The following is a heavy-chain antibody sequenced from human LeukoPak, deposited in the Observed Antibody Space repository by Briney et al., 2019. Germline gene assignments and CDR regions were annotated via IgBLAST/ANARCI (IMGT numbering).Heavy chain of an antibody. V-gene: IGHV4-39*01. Sequence: SETLSLTCTVSGGSISSSSYYWGWIRQPPGKGLEWIGSIYYSGSTYYNPSLKSRVTISVDTSKNQFSLKLSSVTAADTAVYYCARINPPGWFDPWGQGSLLPVSS. CDR3: ARINPPGWFDP. J-gene: IGHJ5*02. CDR2: IYYSGST. CDR1: GGSISSSSYY.